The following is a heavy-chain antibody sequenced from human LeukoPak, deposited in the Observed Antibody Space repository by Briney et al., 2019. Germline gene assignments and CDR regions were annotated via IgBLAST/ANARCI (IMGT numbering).Heavy chain of an antibody. J-gene: IGHJ4*02. V-gene: IGHV3-33*01. Sequence: HSGGSLRLSCAASGFTLSNYGMHWVRQAPGKGLEWVAVTWYDGSKEYYADSVKGRFTISRDIPKNTLYLQMNSLRAEDTAVYYCARDLHPSGWSDFDYWGQGTLVTASS. CDR1: GFTLSNYG. CDR3: ARDLHPSGWSDFDY. D-gene: IGHD6-19*01. CDR2: TWYDGSKE.